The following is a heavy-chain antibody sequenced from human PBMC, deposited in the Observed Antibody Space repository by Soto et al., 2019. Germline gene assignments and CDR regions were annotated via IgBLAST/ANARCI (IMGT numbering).Heavy chain of an antibody. Sequence: ASVKVSCKASGYTFTNYGISWVRQAPGQGLEWMGWISGKNGNTKFAQKFQGRVTLTTDTSTSTAYMEVRSLRTDDTAVYYCARVSSSIVVVPDYGMDVWGQGTTVTVSS. D-gene: IGHD2-2*01. CDR1: GYTFTNYG. CDR3: ARVSSSIVVVPDYGMDV. CDR2: ISGKNGNT. V-gene: IGHV1-18*01. J-gene: IGHJ6*02.